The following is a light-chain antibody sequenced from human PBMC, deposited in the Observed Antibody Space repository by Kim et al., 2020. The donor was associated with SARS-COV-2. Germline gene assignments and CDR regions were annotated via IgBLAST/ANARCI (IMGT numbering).Light chain of an antibody. J-gene: IGLJ2*01. CDR2: DVA. CDR3: NSYTSSSTLVV. V-gene: IGLV2-14*03. CDR1: NSDVGGYDY. Sequence: QSALTQPASVSGSPGQSITISCTGTNSDVGGYDYVSWYQQHTGKAPKLMIYDVANRPSGVSNRFSASKSGNTASLTISGLQAEDEADYYFNSYTSSSTLVVFGGGTQLTVL.